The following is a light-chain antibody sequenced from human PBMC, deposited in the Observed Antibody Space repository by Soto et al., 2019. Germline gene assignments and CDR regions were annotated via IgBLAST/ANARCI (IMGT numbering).Light chain of an antibody. Sequence: DIQMTQSPSSLSASVGDRVTITCQASQDISNYLNWYQQKPGKAPKLLTYDASNLETGVPTRFSGSGSGTDFTFTISSLQPEDIATYYCQQYDNVPPWTFGQGTKVEIK. CDR1: QDISNY. CDR3: QQYDNVPPWT. J-gene: IGKJ1*01. V-gene: IGKV1-33*01. CDR2: DAS.